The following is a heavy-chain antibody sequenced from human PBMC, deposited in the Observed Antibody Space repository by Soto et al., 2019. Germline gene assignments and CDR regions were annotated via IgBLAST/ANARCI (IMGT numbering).Heavy chain of an antibody. J-gene: IGHJ4*02. CDR1: GFTFSSYA. CDR3: ARAVLEMDYFDY. V-gene: IGHV3-30-3*01. D-gene: IGHD1-1*01. CDR2: ISYDGSNK. Sequence: PGGSLRLSCAASGFTFSSYAMHWVRQATGKGLEWVAVISYDGSNKYYADSVKGRFTISRDNSKNTLYLQMNSLRAEDTAVYYCARAVLEMDYFDYWGQGTLVTVSS.